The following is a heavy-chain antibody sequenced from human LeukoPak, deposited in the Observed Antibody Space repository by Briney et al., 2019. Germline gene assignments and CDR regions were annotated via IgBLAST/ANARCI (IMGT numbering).Heavy chain of an antibody. Sequence: GGSLRLSCAASGFTLSSYSMNWVRQAPGKGLEWISYINSDIYSNTIYYADTVKGRFTISRDNGKNSLYLQMNSLRDEDTAVYYCARDHTPQYCSSTSCHPGAYGMDVWGQGTTVTVSS. CDR1: GFTLSSYS. J-gene: IGHJ6*02. CDR2: INSDIYSNTI. D-gene: IGHD2-2*01. V-gene: IGHV3-48*02. CDR3: ARDHTPQYCSSTSCHPGAYGMDV.